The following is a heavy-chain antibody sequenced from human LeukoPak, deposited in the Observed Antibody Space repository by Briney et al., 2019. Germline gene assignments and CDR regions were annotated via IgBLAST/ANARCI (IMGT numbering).Heavy chain of an antibody. CDR2: ISNDGTKK. CDR3: AKDPTMATAYFDF. CDR1: GFTFSSNG. Sequence: PGGSLRLSCAASGFTFSSNGMHWVRQAPGKGLEWVAVISNDGTKKYYADFVKGRFTISRDNSKNTLYLQMNSLRAEDTAVYYCAKDPTMATAYFDFWGQGTLVTVSS. J-gene: IGHJ4*02. V-gene: IGHV3-30*18. D-gene: IGHD5-24*01.